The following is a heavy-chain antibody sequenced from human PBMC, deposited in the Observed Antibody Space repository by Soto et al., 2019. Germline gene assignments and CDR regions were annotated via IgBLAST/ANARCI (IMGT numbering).Heavy chain of an antibody. J-gene: IGHJ4*02. Sequence: PSETLSLTCTVSGDSTRSYYWSWIRQPPGKGLEWIGYIYYSGYTSYNPSLKSRVTISVDTSKNQFSLKLNSVTAADTAVYYCGSCFSANYPTLPEDQYYFDSWGQGTLVTVSS. D-gene: IGHD2-15*01. CDR2: IYYSGYT. V-gene: IGHV4-59*01. CDR1: GDSTRSYY. CDR3: GSCFSANYPTLPEDQYYFDS.